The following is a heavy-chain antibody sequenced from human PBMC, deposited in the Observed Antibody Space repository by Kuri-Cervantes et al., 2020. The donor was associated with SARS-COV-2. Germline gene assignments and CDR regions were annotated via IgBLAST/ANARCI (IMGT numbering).Heavy chain of an antibody. Sequence: TFSSYAMSWVRQAPGKGLEWIGSIYYSGSTYYNPSLKSRVTISVDTSKNQFSLKLSSVTAADTAVYYCARQIIMITFGGVIVAYFDYWGQGTLVTVSS. J-gene: IGHJ4*02. V-gene: IGHV4-39*01. CDR1: TFSSYA. CDR3: ARQIIMITFGGVIVAYFDY. CDR2: IYYSGST. D-gene: IGHD3-16*02.